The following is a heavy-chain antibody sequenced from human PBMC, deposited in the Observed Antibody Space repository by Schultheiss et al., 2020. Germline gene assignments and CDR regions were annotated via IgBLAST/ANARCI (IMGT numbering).Heavy chain of an antibody. CDR2: ISYDGSNK. J-gene: IGHJ2*01. Sequence: GGSLRLSCAASGFTFSSYAMHWVRQAPGKGLEWVAVISYDGSNKYYADSVKGRFTISRDNSKNTLYLQMNSLRAEDTAVYYCARVLEAARRFGGQHWYFDLWGRGTLVTVSS. D-gene: IGHD6-6*01. CDR3: ARVLEAARRFGGQHWYFDL. V-gene: IGHV3-30-3*01. CDR1: GFTFSSYA.